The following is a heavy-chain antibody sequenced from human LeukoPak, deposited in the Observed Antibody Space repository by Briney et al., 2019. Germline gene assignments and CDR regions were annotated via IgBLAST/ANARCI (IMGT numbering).Heavy chain of an antibody. D-gene: IGHD3-22*01. V-gene: IGHV1-18*01. J-gene: IGHJ4*02. Sequence: ASVKVSCKASGYTFTSYGISWVRQAPGQGLEWMGWISAYNGNTNYAQKLQGRVTMTTDTSTSTAYMELRRLRSDDTAVYYCARGTYYDSSGYSGVRLFDYWGQGTLLTVSS. CDR2: ISAYNGNT. CDR3: ARGTYYDSSGYSGVRLFDY. CDR1: GYTFTSYG.